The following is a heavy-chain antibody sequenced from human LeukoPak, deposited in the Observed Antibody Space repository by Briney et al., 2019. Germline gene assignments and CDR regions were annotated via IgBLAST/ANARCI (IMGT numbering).Heavy chain of an antibody. J-gene: IGHJ4*02. CDR1: GLTFSDYS. Sequence: PGGSLRLSCVASGLTFSDYSMTWVRQAPGKGLFWVSGISAGGGSTYYADSVKGRFTISRDNSRNTLYLQMNSLRAEDTAVYYCARSGGAVAGFDYWGQGTLVTVSS. V-gene: IGHV3-23*01. D-gene: IGHD6-19*01. CDR3: ARSGGAVAGFDY. CDR2: ISAGGGST.